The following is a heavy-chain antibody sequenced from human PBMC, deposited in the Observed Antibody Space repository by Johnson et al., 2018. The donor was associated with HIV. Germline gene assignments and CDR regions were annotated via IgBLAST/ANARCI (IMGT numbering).Heavy chain of an antibody. Sequence: QVQLVESGGGVVQPGRSLRLSCAASGFTFSDYYMSWIRQAPGKGLEWVSYISSSDSTIYYADSVKGRFTISRDNAKNSLYMQMNSLRAEDTAVYYCAKDRGTAMDNDAFDIWGQGTMVTVSS. J-gene: IGHJ3*02. CDR2: ISSSDSTI. CDR3: AKDRGTAMDNDAFDI. D-gene: IGHD5-18*01. CDR1: GFTFSDYY. V-gene: IGHV3-11*04.